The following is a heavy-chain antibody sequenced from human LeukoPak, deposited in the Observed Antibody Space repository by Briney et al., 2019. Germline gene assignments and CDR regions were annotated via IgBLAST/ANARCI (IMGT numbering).Heavy chain of an antibody. CDR3: ASGTRLYYYDSSGSEGFQH. D-gene: IGHD3-22*01. J-gene: IGHJ1*01. Sequence: SETLSLTCTVSGGSISSYYWSWIRQPAGKGLEWIGRIYTSGSTNYNPSLKSRVTMSVDTSKNQFSLKLSSVTAADTAVYYCASGTRLYYYDSSGSEGFQHWGQGTLVTVSS. CDR2: IYTSGST. CDR1: GGSISSYY. V-gene: IGHV4-4*07.